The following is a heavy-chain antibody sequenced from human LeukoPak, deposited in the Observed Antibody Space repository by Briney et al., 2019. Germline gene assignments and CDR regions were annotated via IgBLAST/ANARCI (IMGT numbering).Heavy chain of an antibody. CDR3: ARQNYATSYYFDY. J-gene: IGHJ4*02. CDR2: IYYSGST. CDR1: GGSISNYY. Sequence: SETLSLTCTVSGGSISNYYWSWIRQPPGKGLEWIGYIYYSGSTNYNPSLKSRVTISVDTSKNQFSLKLSSVTAADTAVYYCARQNYATSYYFDYWGQGTLVTVSS. D-gene: IGHD2-2*01. V-gene: IGHV4-59*08.